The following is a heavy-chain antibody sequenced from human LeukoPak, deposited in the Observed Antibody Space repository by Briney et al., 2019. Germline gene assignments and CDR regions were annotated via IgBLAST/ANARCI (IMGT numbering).Heavy chain of an antibody. CDR1: GGSISSSSYY. Sequence: SETLSLTCTVSGGSISSSSYYWGWIRQPPGKGLEWIGSIYYSGSTYYNPSLKSRVTISVDTSKNQFSLKLSSVTAADTAVYYCARQPGLTGVYYYYYMDVWGKGTTVTISS. V-gene: IGHV4-39*01. CDR2: IYYSGST. CDR3: ARQPGLTGVYYYYYMDV. D-gene: IGHD7-27*01. J-gene: IGHJ6*03.